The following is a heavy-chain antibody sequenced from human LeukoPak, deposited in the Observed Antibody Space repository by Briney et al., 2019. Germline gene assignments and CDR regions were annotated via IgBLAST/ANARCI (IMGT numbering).Heavy chain of an antibody. D-gene: IGHD6-19*01. CDR2: IYYSGST. V-gene: IGHV4-39*01. CDR3: AGAVAGTFTYYFDY. J-gene: IGHJ4*02. CDR1: GGSISSSSYY. Sequence: SETLSLTCTDSGGSISSSSYYWGWIRQPPGKGLEWIGSIYYSGSTYYNPSLKSRVTISVDTSKNQFSLKLSSVTAADTAVYYCAGAVAGTFTYYFDYWGQGTLVTVSS.